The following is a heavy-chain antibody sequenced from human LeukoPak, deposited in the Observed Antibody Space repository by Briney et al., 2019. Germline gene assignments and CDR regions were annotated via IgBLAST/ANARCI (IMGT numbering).Heavy chain of an antibody. V-gene: IGHV4-59*08. Sequence: SETLSLTCTVSSGSINGYYWSWIRQPPGRGLEWIGYIYYRGSTNSNPSLKSRVTMSVDTSKNQFSLNLSSVTAADTAVYYCARHVREGYNYLDYWGQGTLVTVSS. D-gene: IGHD5-24*01. CDR2: IYYRGST. CDR1: SGSINGYY. CDR3: ARHVREGYNYLDY. J-gene: IGHJ4*02.